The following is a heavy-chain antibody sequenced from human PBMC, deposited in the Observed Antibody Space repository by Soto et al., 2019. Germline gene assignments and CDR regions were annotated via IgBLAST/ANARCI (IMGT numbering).Heavy chain of an antibody. CDR2: ILVDGRT. CDR1: GFICSSYD. Sequence: XESLRLSCAASGFICSSYDMSWVRQAPGKGLEWVSTILVDGRTFYVDSVKGRFTISRDSSKNTVYLQMNSLTAGDTALYYCAKATVTGGGAFDICGQGTMVTVSS. J-gene: IGHJ3*02. D-gene: IGHD2-8*02. V-gene: IGHV3-23*01. CDR3: AKATVTGGGAFDI.